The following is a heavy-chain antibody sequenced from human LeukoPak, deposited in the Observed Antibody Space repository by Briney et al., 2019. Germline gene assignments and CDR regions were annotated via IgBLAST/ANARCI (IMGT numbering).Heavy chain of an antibody. CDR1: GYTFTSYY. Sequence: ASVKVSCKASGYTFTSYYMHWMRQAPGQGLEWMGIINPSGGSTSYAQKFQGRVTMTRDTSTSTIYMELSSLRSEDTAVYYCARDPRGSGYSYGYSDYWGQGTLVTVSS. CDR3: ARDPRGSGYSYGYSDY. J-gene: IGHJ4*02. D-gene: IGHD5-18*01. CDR2: INPSGGST. V-gene: IGHV1-46*01.